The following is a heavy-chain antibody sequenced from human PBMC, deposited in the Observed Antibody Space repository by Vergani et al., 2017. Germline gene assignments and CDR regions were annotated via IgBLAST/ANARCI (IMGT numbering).Heavy chain of an antibody. CDR1: GFTVSSND. D-gene: IGHD1-26*01. V-gene: IGHV3-11*01. Sequence: VQLVESGGGLVQPGGSLRLSCAASGFTVSSNDMSWVRQAPGKGLEWVSYISSSGSTIYYADSVKGRFTISRDNAKNSLYLQMNSLRAEDTAVYYCARPPPYSGSKGSEYFQHWGQGTLVTVSS. J-gene: IGHJ1*01. CDR3: ARPPPYSGSKGSEYFQH. CDR2: ISSSGSTI.